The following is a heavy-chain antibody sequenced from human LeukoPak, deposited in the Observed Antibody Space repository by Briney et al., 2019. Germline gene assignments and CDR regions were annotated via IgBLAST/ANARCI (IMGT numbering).Heavy chain of an antibody. D-gene: IGHD6-6*01. Sequence: ASVKVSCKASGYTFTGYYMHWVRQAPGQGLEWMGWINPNSSGTNYAQKFQGWVTMTRDTSISTAYMELSRLRSDDTAVYYCARAMRSIAARDAFDIWGQGTMVTVSS. CDR3: ARAMRSIAARDAFDI. V-gene: IGHV1-2*04. CDR1: GYTFTGYY. CDR2: INPNSSGT. J-gene: IGHJ3*02.